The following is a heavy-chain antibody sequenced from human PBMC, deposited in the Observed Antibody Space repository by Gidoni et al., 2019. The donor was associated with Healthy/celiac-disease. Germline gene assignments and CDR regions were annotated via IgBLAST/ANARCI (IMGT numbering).Heavy chain of an antibody. Sequence: QVQLVESGGGVGQPGGSMRLSCAASGFSFNSYDMHWVRQAPDKGLAWVAFIRRDGSDKYYAVSVKGRFTVSRDNSKNTLYLQMNSLRPEDTSVYYCAKGDSSSWIDYWGQGTLVTVSS. J-gene: IGHJ4*02. V-gene: IGHV3-30*02. D-gene: IGHD6-13*01. CDR1: GFSFNSYD. CDR3: AKGDSSSWIDY. CDR2: IRRDGSDK.